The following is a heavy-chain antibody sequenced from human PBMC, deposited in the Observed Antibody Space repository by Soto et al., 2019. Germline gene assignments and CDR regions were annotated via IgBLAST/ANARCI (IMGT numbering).Heavy chain of an antibody. J-gene: IGHJ4*02. CDR2: FSAGGRT. V-gene: IGHV3-23*01. CDR1: GFSFSNYA. Sequence: EVQLLESGGALVQPGGSLRLSCTASGFSFSNYALSWVGQAPGKGLEWVSTFSAGGRTYYADSVKGRFTIARDSSRNTVHLQISILRPDDTAVYYCAKESMPEHYGDTLFVFRGQASRVSVSS. CDR3: AKESMPEHYGDTLFVF. D-gene: IGHD4-17*01.